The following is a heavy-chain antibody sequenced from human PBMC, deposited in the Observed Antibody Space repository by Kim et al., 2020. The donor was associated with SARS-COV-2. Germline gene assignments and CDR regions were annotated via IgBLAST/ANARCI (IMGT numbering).Heavy chain of an antibody. V-gene: IGHV4-30-2*05. CDR2: ST. J-gene: IGHJ5*02. D-gene: IGHD1-26*01. Sequence: STYYNPSLKSRVTISVDTSKNQFSLKLSSVTAADTAVYYCAREVDGMVGPWGQGTLVTVSS. CDR3: AREVDGMVGP.